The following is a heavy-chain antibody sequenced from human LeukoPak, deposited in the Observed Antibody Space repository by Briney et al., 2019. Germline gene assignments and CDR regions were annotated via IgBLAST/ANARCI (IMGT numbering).Heavy chain of an antibody. Sequence: PSETLSLTCAVYGGSFSAYFWSWIRQPPGKGLEWIGYIYTSGSTNYNPSLKSRVTISVDTSKNQFSLKLSSVTAADTAVYYCARLLEMVDAFDIWGQGTMVTVSS. CDR3: ARLLEMVDAFDI. CDR2: IYTSGST. J-gene: IGHJ3*02. D-gene: IGHD5-24*01. CDR1: GGSFSAYF. V-gene: IGHV4-4*09.